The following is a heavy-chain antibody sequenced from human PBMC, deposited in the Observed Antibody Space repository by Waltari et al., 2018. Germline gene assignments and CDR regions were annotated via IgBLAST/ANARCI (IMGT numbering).Heavy chain of an antibody. CDR1: GGSIRSSSYY. D-gene: IGHD3-10*01. V-gene: IGHV4-39*07. CDR3: ARDFSGGWAERYFDY. Sequence: QLQLQESGPGLVKPSETLSLTCTVSGGSIRSSSYYWGWIRQPPGKGLEWIGSIYYSGSTYYNPSLKSRVTISVDTSKNQFSLKLSSVTAADTAVYYCARDFSGGWAERYFDYWGQGTLVTVSS. J-gene: IGHJ4*02. CDR2: IYYSGST.